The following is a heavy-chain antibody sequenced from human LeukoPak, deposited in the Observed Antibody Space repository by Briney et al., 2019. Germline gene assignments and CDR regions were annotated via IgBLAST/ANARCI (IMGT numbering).Heavy chain of an antibody. V-gene: IGHV1-18*01. CDR1: GYTFTSYG. CDR3: AREPWTLTPSKIAVAGPFDY. D-gene: IGHD6-19*01. J-gene: IGHJ4*02. Sequence: GASVKVSCKASGYTFTSYGISWVRQAPGQGLEWMGWISAYNGNTNYAQKLQGRVTMTTDTSTSTAYMELRSLRSDDTAVYYCAREPWTLTPSKIAVAGPFDYWGQGTLVTVSS. CDR2: ISAYNGNT.